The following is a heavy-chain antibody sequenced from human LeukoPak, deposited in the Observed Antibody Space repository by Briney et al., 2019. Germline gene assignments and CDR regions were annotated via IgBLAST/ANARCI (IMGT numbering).Heavy chain of an antibody. CDR2: IHSSGST. D-gene: IGHD3-22*01. CDR1: GGSISSYY. CDR3: ARKGEHYYDEGKLWPAWFDL. V-gene: IGHV4-59*01. Sequence: SETLSLTCSVSGGSISSYYWSWIRQSPGKGLELIAYIHSSGSTYYNPSLKSRVTISVDMSSNMFSLKLTSVTTADTAVYYCARKGEHYYDEGKLWPAWFDLWGQGTLVTVSS. J-gene: IGHJ5*02.